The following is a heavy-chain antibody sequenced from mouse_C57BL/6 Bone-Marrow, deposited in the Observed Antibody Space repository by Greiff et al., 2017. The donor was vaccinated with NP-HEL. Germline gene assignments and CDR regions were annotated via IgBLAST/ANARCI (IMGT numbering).Heavy chain of an antibody. CDR2: INSDGGST. V-gene: IGHV5-2*01. CDR3: ARHNYGSSFPYYAMDY. D-gene: IGHD1-1*01. J-gene: IGHJ4*01. Sequence: DVHLVESGGGLVQPGESLKLSCESNEYEFPSHDMSWVRKTPEKRLELVAAINSDGGSTYYPDTMERRFIISRDNTKKTLYLQMSSLRSEDTALYYCARHNYGSSFPYYAMDYWGQGTSVTVSS. CDR1: EYEFPSHD.